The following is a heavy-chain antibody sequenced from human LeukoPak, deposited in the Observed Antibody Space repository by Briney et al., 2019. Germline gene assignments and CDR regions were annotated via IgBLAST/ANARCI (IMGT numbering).Heavy chain of an antibody. V-gene: IGHV3-11*01. Sequence: PGGSLRLSCAASGFTFSDYYMSWIRQAPGKGLEWVSYISSSGSTIYYADSVKGRFTISRDNATHSLYLQMPSLRAEDTAVYYCARDGSSRWYYFDYWGQGTLVTVSS. D-gene: IGHD6-13*01. J-gene: IGHJ4*02. CDR1: GFTFSDYY. CDR3: ARDGSSRWYYFDY. CDR2: ISSSGSTI.